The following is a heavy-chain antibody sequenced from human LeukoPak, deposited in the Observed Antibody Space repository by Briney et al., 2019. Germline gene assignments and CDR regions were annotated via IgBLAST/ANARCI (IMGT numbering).Heavy chain of an antibody. CDR2: INWNGGST. CDR3: ARVVMDGPLRYFAWLSSSWFDP. V-gene: IGHV3-20*01. D-gene: IGHD3-9*01. J-gene: IGHJ5*02. CDR1: GFTFDDYG. Sequence: GGSLRLSCAASGFTFDDYGMSWVRQAPGKGLEWVSGINWNGGSTGYADSVKGRFTISRDNAKNSLYLQMNSLRAEDTALYHCARVVMDGPLRYFAWLSSSWFDPWGQGTLVTVSS.